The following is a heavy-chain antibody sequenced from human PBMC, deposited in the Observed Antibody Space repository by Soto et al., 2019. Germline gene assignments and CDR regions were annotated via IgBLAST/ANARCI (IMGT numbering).Heavy chain of an antibody. D-gene: IGHD5-12*01. CDR1: GFTFSSYA. V-gene: IGHV3-64D*06. Sequence: GGSLRLSCPASGFTFSSYAMHWVRQAPGKGLEYVSAISSNGGSTYYADSVKGRFTISRDNSKNTLYLQMSSLRAEDTAVYYCVKGRRDGYPNTFDYWGQGTLVTVSS. J-gene: IGHJ4*02. CDR2: ISSNGGST. CDR3: VKGRRDGYPNTFDY.